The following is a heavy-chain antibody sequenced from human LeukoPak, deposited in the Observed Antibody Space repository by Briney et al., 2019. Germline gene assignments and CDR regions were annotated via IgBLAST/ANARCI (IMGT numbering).Heavy chain of an antibody. CDR1: GYTFTSYG. CDR2: ISAYNGNT. CDR3: ARAGRGYSSSWYESSDY. D-gene: IGHD6-13*01. Sequence: ASVKVSCKASGYTFTSYGISWVRQAPGQGLEWMGWISAYNGNTNYAQKLQGRVTMTTDTSTSTAYMGLRSLRSDDTAVYYCARAGRGYSSSWYESSDYWGQGTLVTVSS. J-gene: IGHJ4*02. V-gene: IGHV1-18*01.